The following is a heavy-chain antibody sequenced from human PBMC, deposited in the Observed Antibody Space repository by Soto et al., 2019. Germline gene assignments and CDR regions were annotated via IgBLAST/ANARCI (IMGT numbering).Heavy chain of an antibody. D-gene: IGHD3-10*01. CDR3: ATSYGSGYRAFGS. CDR2: INPILSMS. Sequence: QVQLVQSGADVQRPGSSVRVSCKASGDTFNFYSINWVRQAPGLGLQWMGRINPILSMSNYAPRFQGRVTVTADKSTSTAYMELSCLGSEDTAMYYCATSYGSGYRAFGSWGQGALVTVSS. V-gene: IGHV1-69*02. J-gene: IGHJ4*02. CDR1: GDTFNFYS.